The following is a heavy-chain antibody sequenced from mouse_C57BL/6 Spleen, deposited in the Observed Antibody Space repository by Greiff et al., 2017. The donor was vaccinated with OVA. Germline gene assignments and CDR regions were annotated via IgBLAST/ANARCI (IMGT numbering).Heavy chain of an antibody. Sequence: VMLVESGAELARPGASVKLSCKASGYTFTSYGISWVKQRTGQGLEWIGEIYPRSGNTYYNEKFKGKATLTADKSSSTAYMELRSLTSEDSAVYFCDYYGSSYEYFDYWGQGTTLTVSS. D-gene: IGHD1-1*01. CDR3: DYYGSSYEYFDY. V-gene: IGHV1-81*01. CDR1: GYTFTSYG. CDR2: IYPRSGNT. J-gene: IGHJ2*01.